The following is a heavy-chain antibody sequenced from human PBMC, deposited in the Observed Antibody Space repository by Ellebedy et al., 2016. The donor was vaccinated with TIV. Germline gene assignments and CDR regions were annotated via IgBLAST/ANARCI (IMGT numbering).Heavy chain of an antibody. D-gene: IGHD2-15*01. CDR3: ATTIYCSGSRCYSDSYFDL. CDR2: ISWNSGII. Sequence: SLKISCTASGFTFRDHAMHWVRQAPGKGLEWVSGISWNSGIIGYADSVKGRFTISRDNAKNSLYLQMNSLRAEDTALYYCATTIYCSGSRCYSDSYFDLWGRGTLVTVSS. V-gene: IGHV3-9*01. J-gene: IGHJ2*01. CDR1: GFTFRDHA.